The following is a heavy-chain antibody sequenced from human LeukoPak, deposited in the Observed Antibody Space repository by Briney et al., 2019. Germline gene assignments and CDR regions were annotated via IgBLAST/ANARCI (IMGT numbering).Heavy chain of an antibody. CDR3: ARSEYYGSGSFDY. D-gene: IGHD3-10*01. CDR1: GYTFTSHY. CDR2: INPNSGST. V-gene: IGHV1-46*01. Sequence: ASVKVSCKASGYTFTSHYINWVRQAPGQGLEWMGIINPNSGSTDYAQKFRGRVILTRDTSTSTFYMELSSLRPEDTAVYYCARSEYYGSGSFDYWGQGTLVTVSS. J-gene: IGHJ4*02.